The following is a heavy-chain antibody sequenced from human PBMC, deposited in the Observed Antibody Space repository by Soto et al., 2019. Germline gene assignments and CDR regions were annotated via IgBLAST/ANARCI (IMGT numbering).Heavy chain of an antibody. Sequence: PGGSLRLSCAASGFTFSNYAMTWVRQAPGKGLEWVSAISGSGGSADYADSVRGRFTISRVNSKNTLYLQMNSLRAEDSAVYFCAIEKVGPTSIHVFDIWGQGTMVTVSS. J-gene: IGHJ3*02. D-gene: IGHD1-26*01. CDR1: GFTFSNYA. CDR3: AIEKVGPTSIHVFDI. V-gene: IGHV3-23*01. CDR2: ISGSGGSA.